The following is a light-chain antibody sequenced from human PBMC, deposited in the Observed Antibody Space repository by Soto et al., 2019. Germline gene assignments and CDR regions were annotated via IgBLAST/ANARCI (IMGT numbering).Light chain of an antibody. CDR1: QSISSY. CDR2: AAS. CDR3: QQSYSTPHT. Sequence: DIQMTQSPSSLSASVGDRVTSTGCASQSISSYLNWYQQKPGKAPKLLIYAASSLQSGVPSRFSGSGSGTDFTLTISSLQPEDFATYYCQQSYSTPHTFGQGTRLEVK. V-gene: IGKV1-39*01. J-gene: IGKJ5*01.